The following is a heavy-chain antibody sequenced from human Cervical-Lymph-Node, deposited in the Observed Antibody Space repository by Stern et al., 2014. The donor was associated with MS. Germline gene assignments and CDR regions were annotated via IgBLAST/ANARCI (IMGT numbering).Heavy chain of an antibody. CDR3: VREGGVYYFDY. CDR1: GLTFSSYW. CDR2: IKSDGSIV. V-gene: IGHV3-74*01. Sequence: EVQLLESGGGLVQPGGSQRISCSTSGLTFSSYWMHWVRQAPGKGLMWVSRIKSDGSIVGYADSVKGRFTISWDNAKKTLYLQMNSLRVEDTAVYYCVREGGVYYFDYWGQGTLVTVSS. D-gene: IGHD2-15*01. J-gene: IGHJ4*02.